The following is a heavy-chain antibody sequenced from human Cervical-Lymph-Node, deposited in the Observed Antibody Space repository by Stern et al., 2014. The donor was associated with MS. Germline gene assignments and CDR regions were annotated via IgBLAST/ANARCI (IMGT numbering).Heavy chain of an antibody. D-gene: IGHD4-11*01. CDR3: AREDYTQDFDY. V-gene: IGHV3-21*02. CDR2: ISGDSGDI. J-gene: IGHJ4*02. CDR1: GFTFKEYT. Sequence: EVQLVESGGGLVKPGGSLRLSCAASGFTFKEYTMNWVRQAPGKGLEWGSSISGDSGDIHYAASVKGRFTISRDNLKKSLYLQMNSLRAEDTAFYYCAREDYTQDFDYWGRGTLVIVSS.